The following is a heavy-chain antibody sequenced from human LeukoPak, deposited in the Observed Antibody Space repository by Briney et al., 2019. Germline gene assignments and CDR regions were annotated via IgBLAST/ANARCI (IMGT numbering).Heavy chain of an antibody. CDR1: GFTFSNYA. CDR2: ISSSSSYT. J-gene: IGHJ4*02. CDR3: ARDALSYSGYSSFDY. V-gene: IGHV3-11*06. D-gene: IGHD5-12*01. Sequence: GGSLRLSCATSGFTFSNYAVSWVRQAPGKGLEWASYISSSSSYTNYADSVKGRFTISRDNAKNSLYLQMNSLRAEDTAVYYCARDALSYSGYSSFDYWGQGTLVTVSS.